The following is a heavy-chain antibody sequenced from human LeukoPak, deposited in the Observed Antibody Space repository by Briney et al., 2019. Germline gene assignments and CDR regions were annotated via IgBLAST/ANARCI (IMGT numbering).Heavy chain of an antibody. V-gene: IGHV1-69*05. D-gene: IGHD5-12*01. Sequence: ASVKVSCKASGGTFSSYAISWVRQAPGQGLEWMGGIIPIFGTANYAQKFQGRVTITTDESTSTAYMELSSLRSEDTAVYYCAGGRDRYSGYDLGTAFDIWGQGTMVTVSS. CDR3: AGGRDRYSGYDLGTAFDI. J-gene: IGHJ3*02. CDR2: IIPIFGTA. CDR1: GGTFSSYA.